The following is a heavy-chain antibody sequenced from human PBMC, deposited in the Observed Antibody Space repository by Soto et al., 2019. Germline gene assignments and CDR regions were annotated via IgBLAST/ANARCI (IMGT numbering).Heavy chain of an antibody. V-gene: IGHV3-30*18. Sequence: GGSLRLSCAASGFTFSSYGMHWVRQAPGKGLEWVAVISYDGSNKYYADSVKGRFTISRGNSKNTLYLQMNSLRAEDTAVYYCAKRGGLLWFGELSVDQWGQGTLVTVSS. CDR1: GFTFSSYG. CDR2: ISYDGSNK. J-gene: IGHJ4*02. D-gene: IGHD3-10*01. CDR3: AKRGGLLWFGELSVDQ.